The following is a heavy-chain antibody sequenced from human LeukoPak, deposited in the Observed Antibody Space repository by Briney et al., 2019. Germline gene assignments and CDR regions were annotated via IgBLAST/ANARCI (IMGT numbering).Heavy chain of an antibody. CDR3: ATSGLSRFGF. J-gene: IGHJ4*02. CDR2: FSGSGGST. V-gene: IGHV3-23*01. Sequence: GGSLRLSCAASGFTFSNFGMHWVRQAPGKGLEWVSAFSGSGGSTYYADSVKGRFTISRDNSKNTLYLQMNSLRAGDTAVYYCATSGLSRFGFWGQGTLVTVSS. CDR1: GFTFSNFG. D-gene: IGHD2/OR15-2a*01.